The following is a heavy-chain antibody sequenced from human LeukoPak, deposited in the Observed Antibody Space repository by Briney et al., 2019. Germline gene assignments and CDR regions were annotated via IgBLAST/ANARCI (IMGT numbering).Heavy chain of an antibody. Sequence: SETLSLICTVSGYSISSGYFWGWIRQPPGKGLECIGTISHTGNTYYSPSLKSRLTLSIDTSKNQFSLKLTSVTAADTAMYYCARGFDSWGQGTLVTVSS. V-gene: IGHV4-38-2*02. CDR2: ISHTGNT. CDR1: GYSISSGYF. J-gene: IGHJ4*02. CDR3: ARGFDS.